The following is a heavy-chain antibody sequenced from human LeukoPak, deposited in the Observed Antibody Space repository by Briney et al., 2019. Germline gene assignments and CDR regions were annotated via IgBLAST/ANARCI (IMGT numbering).Heavy chain of an antibody. V-gene: IGHV3-21*04. CDR2: ISSGSSYI. CDR1: GFTFSSYS. D-gene: IGHD2-2*02. Sequence: GGSLRLSCAASGFTFSSYSMNWVRQAPGKGLEWVSSISSGSSYIYYADSVKGRFTISRDNAKNSLYLQMNSLRAEDTAVYYCAKRGYCSSTSCYTAGTYYYYYYMDVWGKGTTVTVSS. CDR3: AKRGYCSSTSCYTAGTYYYYYYMDV. J-gene: IGHJ6*03.